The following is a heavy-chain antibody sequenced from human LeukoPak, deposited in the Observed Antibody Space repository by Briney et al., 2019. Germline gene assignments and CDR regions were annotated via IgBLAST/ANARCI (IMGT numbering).Heavy chain of an antibody. D-gene: IGHD3-10*01. J-gene: IGHJ4*02. V-gene: IGHV4-59*01. CDR2: IYYSGST. CDR1: GGSISSYY. CDR3: ARAPGSGSSDDPFDY. Sequence: SETLSLTCTVSGGSISSYYWSWIRQPPGKGLEWIGYIYYSGSTNYNPSLKSRVTISVDTSKNQFSLKLSSVTAADTAVYYCARAPGSGSSDDPFDYWGQGTLVTVSS.